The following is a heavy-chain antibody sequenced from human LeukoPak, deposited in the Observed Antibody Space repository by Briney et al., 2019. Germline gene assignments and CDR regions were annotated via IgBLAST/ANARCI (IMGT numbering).Heavy chain of an antibody. D-gene: IGHD3-3*01. CDR1: GYTFTSYG. CDR2: IIAYNGNT. J-gene: IGHJ3*02. CDR3: ARDRPVLRFLEWLLNDAFDI. Sequence: AAVKVSRKASGYTFTSYGISWVRQAPGQGLEWVGWIIAYNGNTNYAQKLQGRVTMTTDTSTSTAYMELRSLRSDDTAVYYCARDRPVLRFLEWLLNDAFDIWGQGTMVTVSS. V-gene: IGHV1-18*01.